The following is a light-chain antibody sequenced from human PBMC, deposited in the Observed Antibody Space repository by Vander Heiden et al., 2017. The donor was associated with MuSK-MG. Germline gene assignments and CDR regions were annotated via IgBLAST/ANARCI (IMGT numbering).Light chain of an antibody. V-gene: IGLV2-14*03. J-gene: IGLJ2*01. CDR2: SIS. CDR3: SSSSTTSPLI. Sequence: QSALTQPASVSGSPGQSITISCTGTSSDIGYFKDVSWYQQHPDRAPKLIITSISVRPSGISFRFSGSKSGNTASLTISGLQPEDEADYYCSSSSTTSPLIFGGGTQFDRP. CDR1: SSDIGYFKD.